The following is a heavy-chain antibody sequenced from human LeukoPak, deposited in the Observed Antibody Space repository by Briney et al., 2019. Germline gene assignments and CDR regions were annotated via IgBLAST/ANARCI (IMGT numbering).Heavy chain of an antibody. Sequence: ASVKVSCKASGYTFTSYDINWVRQATGQGLEWMGWMNPNSGNTGYAQKIQGRVTMTRNTSISTAYMELSSLRSEDTAVYYCARGRYSGTTYYFDYWGQGTLVTVSS. V-gene: IGHV1-8*01. CDR3: ARGRYSGTTYYFDY. CDR2: MNPNSGNT. CDR1: GYTFTSYD. J-gene: IGHJ4*02. D-gene: IGHD5-12*01.